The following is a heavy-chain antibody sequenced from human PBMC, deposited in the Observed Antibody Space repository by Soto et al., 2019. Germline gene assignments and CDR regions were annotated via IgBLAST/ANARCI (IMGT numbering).Heavy chain of an antibody. D-gene: IGHD4-17*01. CDR3: AKEGGTVTYYFDY. CDR1: GFTFSSYG. J-gene: IGHJ4*02. Sequence: QVQLVESGGGVVQPGRSLRLSCAASGFTFSSYGMHWVRQAPGKGLEWVAVISYDGSNKYYADSVKGRFTISRDNSKNTLYLQMNSLRAEDTAVYYCAKEGGTVTYYFDYWGQGTLVTVSS. CDR2: ISYDGSNK. V-gene: IGHV3-30*18.